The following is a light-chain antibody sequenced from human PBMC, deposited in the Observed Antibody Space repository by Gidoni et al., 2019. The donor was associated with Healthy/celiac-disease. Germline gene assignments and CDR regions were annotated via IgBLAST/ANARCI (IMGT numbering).Light chain of an antibody. CDR2: GAS. V-gene: IGKV3-15*01. Sequence: PATLSVSPGERATLSCRASQSVSSNLAWYQQKPGQAPRLLIYGASTRATGIPARFSGSGSGTEFTLTISSLQSEDFAVYYCQQYNNWPWTFGQGTKVEIK. J-gene: IGKJ1*01. CDR1: QSVSSN. CDR3: QQYNNWPWT.